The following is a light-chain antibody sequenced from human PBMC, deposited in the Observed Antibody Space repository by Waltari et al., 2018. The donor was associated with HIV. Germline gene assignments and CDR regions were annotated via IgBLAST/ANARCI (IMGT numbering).Light chain of an antibody. CDR2: AAS. CDR1: QGIGSW. J-gene: IGKJ4*01. CDR3: QQASSFLVT. V-gene: IGKV1D-12*01. Sequence: DIQMTQSPSSVSASVGDRVTITCRANQGIGSWLAWYQQQPGKAPKLLIYAASNLQTGVPSRFSGSGSGTDFTLTISSLQPEYFATYYCQQASSFLVTFGGGTKVEIK.